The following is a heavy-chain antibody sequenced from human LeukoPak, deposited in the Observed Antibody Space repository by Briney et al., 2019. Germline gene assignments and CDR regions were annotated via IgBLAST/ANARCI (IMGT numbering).Heavy chain of an antibody. Sequence: SETLSLTCTVSGGSISSYYWSWIRQPPGKGLEWIGYIYTSGSTNYNPSLKSRVTISVDTSKNRFSLKLSSVTAADTAVYYCARRMGNTLGDYYFDYWGQGTLVTVSS. V-gene: IGHV4-4*09. CDR3: ARRMGNTLGDYYFDY. CDR1: GGSISSYY. CDR2: IYTSGST. D-gene: IGHD3-16*01. J-gene: IGHJ4*02.